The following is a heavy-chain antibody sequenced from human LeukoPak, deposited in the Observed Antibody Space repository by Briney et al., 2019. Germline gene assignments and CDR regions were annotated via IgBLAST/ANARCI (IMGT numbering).Heavy chain of an antibody. V-gene: IGHV3-48*02. CDR2: ISSSSSTI. J-gene: IGHJ4*02. D-gene: IGHD6-19*01. CDR3: ASAGSGLY. Sequence: PGGSLRLSCAASGVTFSSYSRNWVRQAPGKGLEWVSSISSSSSTIYYADSVKGRFTISRDNAKNSLYLHMNSLTDEDTAVYYCASAGSGLYWGQGTLVTVSS. CDR1: GVTFSSYS.